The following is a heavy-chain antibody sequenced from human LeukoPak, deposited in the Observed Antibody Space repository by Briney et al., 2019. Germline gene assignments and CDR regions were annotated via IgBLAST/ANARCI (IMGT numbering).Heavy chain of an antibody. V-gene: IGHV1-18*04. J-gene: IGHJ4*02. CDR1: GYTFTSYG. CDR3: ARRSYDILTGYYNFDY. Sequence: GDSVKVSCKASGYTFTSYGISWVRQAPGQGLEWMGWISAYNGNTNYAQKLQGRVTMTTDTSTSTAYMELRSLRSDDTAVYYCARRSYDILTGYYNFDYRGQGTLVTVSS. D-gene: IGHD3-9*01. CDR2: ISAYNGNT.